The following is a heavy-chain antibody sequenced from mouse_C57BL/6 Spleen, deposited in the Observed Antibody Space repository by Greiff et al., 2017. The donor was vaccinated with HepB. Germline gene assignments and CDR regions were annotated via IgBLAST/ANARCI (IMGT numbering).Heavy chain of an antibody. CDR3: TRGLRSGYFDY. CDR2: IDPETGGT. V-gene: IGHV1-15*01. D-gene: IGHD1-1*01. Sequence: QVQLKESGAELVRPGASVTLSCKASGYTFTDYEMHWVKQTPVHGLEWIGAIDPETGGTAYNQKFKGKAILTADKSSSTAYMELRSLTSEDSAVYYCTRGLRSGYFDYWGQGTTLTVSS. CDR1: GYTFTDYE. J-gene: IGHJ2*01.